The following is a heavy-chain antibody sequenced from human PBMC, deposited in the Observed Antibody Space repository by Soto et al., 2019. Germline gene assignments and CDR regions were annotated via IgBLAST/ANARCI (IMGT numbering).Heavy chain of an antibody. Sequence: GASVKVSCKASGGTFSSYAISWVRQAPGQGLEWMGGIIPIFGTANYAQKFQGRVTITADKSTSTAYMELSSLRSEDTAVYYCARTPVLRYLAAFDIWGQGTMVTVSS. V-gene: IGHV1-69*06. D-gene: IGHD3-9*01. J-gene: IGHJ3*02. CDR3: ARTPVLRYLAAFDI. CDR1: GGTFSSYA. CDR2: IIPIFGTA.